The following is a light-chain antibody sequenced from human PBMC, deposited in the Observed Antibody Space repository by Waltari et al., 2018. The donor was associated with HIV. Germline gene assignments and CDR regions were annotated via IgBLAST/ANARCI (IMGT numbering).Light chain of an antibody. Sequence: QSALTQPASVSGSPGQSITISCTGTSSDIGGSDIVSWFQQHPGNAPKGMIYRVTKRPSGVSNRCAGSKAGNTASLTSSGLQAEDEADYYCCSYAGGTTSVFGGGTKLTVL. V-gene: IGLV2-23*02. CDR2: RVT. J-gene: IGLJ3*02. CDR1: SSDIGGSDI. CDR3: CSYAGGTTSV.